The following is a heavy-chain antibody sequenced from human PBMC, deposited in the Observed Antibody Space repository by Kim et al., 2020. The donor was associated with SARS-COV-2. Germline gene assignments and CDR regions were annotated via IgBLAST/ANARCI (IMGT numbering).Heavy chain of an antibody. CDR3: VKGYSTQVLSRLGY. D-gene: IGHD4-4*01. Sequence: ADSVKGRFTISRDNSKNTLYLQMSSLRAEDTAVYYCVKGYSTQVLSRLGYWGQGTLVTVSS. J-gene: IGHJ4*02. V-gene: IGHV3-64D*09.